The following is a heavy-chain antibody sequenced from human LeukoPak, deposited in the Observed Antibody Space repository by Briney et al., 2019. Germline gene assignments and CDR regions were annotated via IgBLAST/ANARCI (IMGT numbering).Heavy chain of an antibody. D-gene: IGHD3-10*01. CDR1: GGSISSSSYY. Sequence: SETLSLTCTVSGGSISSSSYYWGWIRQPPGKGLEWIGSIYYSGSTYYNPSLKSRVTISVDTSKNQFSLKLSSVTAADTAVYYCARDRHTMVKVYAFDIWGQGTMVTVSS. J-gene: IGHJ3*02. V-gene: IGHV4-39*02. CDR3: ARDRHTMVKVYAFDI. CDR2: IYYSGST.